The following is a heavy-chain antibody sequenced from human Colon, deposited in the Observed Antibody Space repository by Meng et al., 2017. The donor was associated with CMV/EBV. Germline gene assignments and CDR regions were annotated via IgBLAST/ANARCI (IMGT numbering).Heavy chain of an antibody. J-gene: IGHJ4*02. CDR3: LFSRGRSCSSASCPDFAY. CDR1: GFTFSSYE. V-gene: IGHV3-21*01. D-gene: IGHD2-2*01. Sequence: GGSLRLSCAASGFTFSSYEMNWVRQAPGKGLEWVSSISTGSSNIYYADSVKGRFTISRDNPKNSLDLQMNSLRAEDTAVYFCLFSRGRSCSSASCPDFAYWGQGTLVTVSS. CDR2: ISTGSSNI.